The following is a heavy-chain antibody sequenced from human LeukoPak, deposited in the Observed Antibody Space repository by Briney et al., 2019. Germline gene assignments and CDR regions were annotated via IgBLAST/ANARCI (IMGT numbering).Heavy chain of an antibody. CDR1: GGSISSYY. Sequence: SETLSLTCTVSGGSISSYYWSWIRQPPGKGLEWIGYIYYSGSTNYNPSLKSRVTISVDTSKNQFSLKLSSVTAADTAAYYCARLSRDYYDSSGYGIDYWGQGTLVTVSS. J-gene: IGHJ4*02. D-gene: IGHD3-22*01. CDR2: IYYSGST. V-gene: IGHV4-59*08. CDR3: ARLSRDYYDSSGYGIDY.